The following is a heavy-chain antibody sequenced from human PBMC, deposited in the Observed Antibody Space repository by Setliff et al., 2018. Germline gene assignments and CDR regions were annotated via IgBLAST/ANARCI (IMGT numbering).Heavy chain of an antibody. V-gene: IGHV1-24*01. CDR2: FDPEDGET. CDR3: ASTSLEWLLYGSPDAFDI. J-gene: IGHJ3*02. CDR1: GYTLTELS. D-gene: IGHD3-3*01. Sequence: KVSCKVSGYTLTELSMHWVRQAPGKGLEWMGGFDPEDGETIYAQKFQGRVTMTEDTSTDTAYMELSSLRSEDTAVYYCASTSLEWLLYGSPDAFDIWGQGTMVTVSS.